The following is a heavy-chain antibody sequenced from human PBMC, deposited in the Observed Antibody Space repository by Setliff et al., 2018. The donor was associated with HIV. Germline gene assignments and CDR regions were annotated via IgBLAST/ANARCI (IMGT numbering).Heavy chain of an antibody. CDR2: IYHTGST. CDR1: GGSISSSSYY. J-gene: IGHJ4*02. D-gene: IGHD4-17*01. Sequence: SETLSLTCTVSGGSISSSSYYWGWVRQPPGNGLEWIGSIYHTGSTYYNPSLKSRVTISVDTSKKQFSLKLRSVTAADTAVYYCARAAAGNTGPFDLWGQGSPVTVSS. CDR3: ARAAAGNTGPFDL. V-gene: IGHV4-39*01.